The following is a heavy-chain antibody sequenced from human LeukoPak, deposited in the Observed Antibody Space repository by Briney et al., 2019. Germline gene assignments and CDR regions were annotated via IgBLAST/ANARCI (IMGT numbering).Heavy chain of an antibody. Sequence: GASVKVSCKASGYTFTSYGISWVRQAPGQGLEWMGWISAYNGNTNYAQKLQGRVTMTTDTSTSTAYMELRSLRSDDTAVYYCARTYYYGSGSYYTYYYFDYWGQGTLVTVSS. V-gene: IGHV1-18*01. CDR3: ARTYYYGSGSYYTYYYFDY. CDR1: GYTFTSYG. J-gene: IGHJ4*02. CDR2: ISAYNGNT. D-gene: IGHD3-10*01.